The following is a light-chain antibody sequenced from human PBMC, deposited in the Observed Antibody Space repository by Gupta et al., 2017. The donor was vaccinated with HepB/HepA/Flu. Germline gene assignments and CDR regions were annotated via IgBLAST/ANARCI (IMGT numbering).Light chain of an antibody. V-gene: IGLV1-40*01. CDR2: GNN. Sequence: QSVLTQPPSVSGAPGQRVTISCTGSRSNIGAGYDVHWYQQLPGTAPKLLIYGNNNRPSGVPDRFSGSQSGTSASLAITGLQAEDEADYYCQSYDSSLSGYVFGTGTKVTVL. CDR1: RSNIGAGYD. CDR3: QSYDSSLSGYV. J-gene: IGLJ1*01.